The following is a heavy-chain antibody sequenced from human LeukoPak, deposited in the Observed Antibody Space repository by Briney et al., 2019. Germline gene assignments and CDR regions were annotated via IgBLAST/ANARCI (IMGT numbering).Heavy chain of an antibody. CDR1: GGSISTSNYY. CDR2: IYYSGTT. Sequence: SETLSLTCSVSGGSISTSNYYWVWIRQPPGKGLEWIGSIYYSGTTHYNPSLKSRVTISVDTSKNQFSLKLSSVTAADTAVYYCARLPSRGFDIWGQGTMVTVSS. D-gene: IGHD3-10*01. CDR3: ARLPSRGFDI. V-gene: IGHV4-39*01. J-gene: IGHJ3*02.